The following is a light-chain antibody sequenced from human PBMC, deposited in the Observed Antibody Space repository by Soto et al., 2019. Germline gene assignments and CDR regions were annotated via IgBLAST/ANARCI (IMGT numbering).Light chain of an antibody. CDR1: QDIRNY. J-gene: IGKJ1*01. V-gene: IGKV1-16*02. CDR2: AAS. CDR3: QQYVNYPRT. Sequence: DIQMTQSPSSLSASVGDRITITCRASQDIRNYLAWFQQKPGKAPKSLIYAASTLQPGVPSKFSGIGSRTDLTLTISSLQPENFATHYCQQYVNYPRTFGQGTTVEIK.